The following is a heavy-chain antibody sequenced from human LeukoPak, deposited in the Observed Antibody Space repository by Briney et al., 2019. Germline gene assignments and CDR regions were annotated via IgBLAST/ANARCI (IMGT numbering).Heavy chain of an antibody. CDR1: GGTFSSYA. CDR2: IIPIFGTA. Sequence: VASVTVSCKASGGTFSSYAISWVRQAPGQGLEWMGGIIPIFGTANYAQKFQGRVTITADESTSTAYMELSSLRSEDTAVYYCASVGSIAARQVESPDDYWGQGTLVTVS. D-gene: IGHD6-6*01. V-gene: IGHV1-69*13. J-gene: IGHJ4*02. CDR3: ASVGSIAARQVESPDDY.